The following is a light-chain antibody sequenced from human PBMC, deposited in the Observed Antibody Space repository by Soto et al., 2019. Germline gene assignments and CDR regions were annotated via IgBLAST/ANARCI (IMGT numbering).Light chain of an antibody. CDR2: KAS. V-gene: IGKV1-5*03. J-gene: IGKJ1*01. Sequence: DIQMTQSPSTLSASVGDSVTMTCRASQSISTWLAWYQQKPGKAPQLLIYKASSSKSGVPSRFSGSGSWTDFTLTISSLQPDDFAPYYYQQYDSNYAWTFGQGTKVEVK. CDR1: QSISTW. CDR3: QQYDSNYAWT.